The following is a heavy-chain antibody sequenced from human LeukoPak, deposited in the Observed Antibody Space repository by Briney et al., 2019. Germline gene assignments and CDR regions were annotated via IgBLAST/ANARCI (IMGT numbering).Heavy chain of an antibody. V-gene: IGHV3-30*02. D-gene: IGHD5-18*01. CDR2: IRYDGSNK. J-gene: IGHJ4*02. CDR1: GFTFSSYG. Sequence: GGSLRLSCAASGFTFSSYGMHWVRQAPGKGLEWVAFIRYDGSNKYYADSVKGRFTISRDNSKNTLYLQMNSLRAEDTAVYYCAKGDRGYSYGTLDYWGQGTLVTVSS. CDR3: AKGDRGYSYGTLDY.